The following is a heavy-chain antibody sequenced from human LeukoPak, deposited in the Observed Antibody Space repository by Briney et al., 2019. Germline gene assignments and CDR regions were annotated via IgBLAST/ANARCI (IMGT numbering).Heavy chain of an antibody. D-gene: IGHD6-13*01. CDR2: IIPIFGTA. CDR1: GGTFSSYA. Sequence: SVKVSCKASGGTFSSYAISWVRQAPGQGLEWMGGIIPIFGTANYAQKFQGRVTITTDESTSTAYMELSSLRSEDTAVYYCASEESSSWYRFVYWGQGTLVTVSS. J-gene: IGHJ4*02. V-gene: IGHV1-69*05. CDR3: ASEESSSWYRFVY.